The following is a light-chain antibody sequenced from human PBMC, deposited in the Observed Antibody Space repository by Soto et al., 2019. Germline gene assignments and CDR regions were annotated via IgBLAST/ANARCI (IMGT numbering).Light chain of an antibody. V-gene: IGKV3-20*01. CDR1: QSVSNNY. CDR3: QQYGSSGT. CDR2: GAS. J-gene: IGKJ1*01. Sequence: VLTPSPSTLTLSPGKIATFSCRASQSVSNNYLAWYQQKPGQAPRLLIYGASNRATGIPDRFSGSGSGTDFTLTISRLEPEDFAVYYCQQYGSSGTFGQGTKVDIK.